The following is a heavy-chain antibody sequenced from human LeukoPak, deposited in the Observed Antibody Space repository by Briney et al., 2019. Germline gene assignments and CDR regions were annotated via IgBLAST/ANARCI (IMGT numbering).Heavy chain of an antibody. Sequence: PSETLSLTCAVSGNSISSSYYWGWIRQPPGKGLEWIASIYHSGSTYFNPSLKSRVTISMGTSKNEFSLKLSSVTAADTAVYYCARHEQWLVPVDYWGQGTLVTVSS. CDR3: ARHEQWLVPVDY. CDR2: IYHSGST. J-gene: IGHJ4*02. D-gene: IGHD6-19*01. V-gene: IGHV4-38-2*01. CDR1: GNSISSSYY.